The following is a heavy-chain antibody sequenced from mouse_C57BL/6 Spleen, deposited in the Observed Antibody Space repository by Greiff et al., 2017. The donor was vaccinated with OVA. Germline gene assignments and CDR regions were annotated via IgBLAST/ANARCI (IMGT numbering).Heavy chain of an antibody. CDR1: GYTFTSYW. V-gene: IGHV1-50*01. CDR2: IDPSDSYT. D-gene: IGHD2-4*01. Sequence: QVQLQQPGAELVKPGASVKLSCKASGYTFTSYWMQWVKQRPGKGLEWIGEIDPSDSYTNYNQKFKGKATLTVDTSSSTAYMQLSSLTSEDSAVYYCARWWDYAFDYWGQGTTLTVSS. J-gene: IGHJ2*01. CDR3: ARWWDYAFDY.